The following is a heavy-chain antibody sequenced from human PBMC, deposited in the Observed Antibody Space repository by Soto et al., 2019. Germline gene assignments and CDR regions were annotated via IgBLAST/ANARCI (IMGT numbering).Heavy chain of an antibody. Sequence: SETMSLTCTVIGGTVGSNKCYLSWIRHRPGKGLEWIGYIHYSGDSYDNPSLTSRITMSMDMSKNQFSLNLRSVTAADTAIYYCARDVNDSSGSQGFDYWGQGTLVTAPQ. CDR3: ARDVNDSSGSQGFDY. D-gene: IGHD3-22*01. CDR1: GGTVGSNKCY. J-gene: IGHJ4*02. CDR2: IHYSGDS. V-gene: IGHV4-31*03.